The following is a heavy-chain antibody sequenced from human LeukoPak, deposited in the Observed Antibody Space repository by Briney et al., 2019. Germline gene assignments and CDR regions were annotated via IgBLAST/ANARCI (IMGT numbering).Heavy chain of an antibody. Sequence: SETLSLTCTVSGGSISSYYWSWIRQPPGKGLEWIGYIYYSGSTNYNPSLKSRVTISVDTSKNQFSLKLSSVTAADTAVYYCARVSMYSSSWYVHYYYYMDVWGKGTTVTVSS. CDR1: GGSISSYY. D-gene: IGHD6-13*01. V-gene: IGHV4-59*01. CDR3: ARVSMYSSSWYVHYYYYMDV. J-gene: IGHJ6*03. CDR2: IYYSGST.